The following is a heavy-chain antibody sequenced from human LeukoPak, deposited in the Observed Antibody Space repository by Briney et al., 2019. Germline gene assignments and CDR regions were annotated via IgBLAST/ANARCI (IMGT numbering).Heavy chain of an antibody. CDR1: GFTFSSYW. J-gene: IGHJ5*02. V-gene: IGHV3-7*01. CDR3: ARAPGEGWFDP. CDR2: IKQDGSEK. D-gene: IGHD4-17*01. Sequence: GGSLRLSCAASGFTFSSYWMSWVRQAPGKGLEWVASIKQDGSEKYYVDSVKGRFAISRDNAKDSLYLQMNSLRAEDTALYYCARAPGEGWFDPWGQGTLVTVSS.